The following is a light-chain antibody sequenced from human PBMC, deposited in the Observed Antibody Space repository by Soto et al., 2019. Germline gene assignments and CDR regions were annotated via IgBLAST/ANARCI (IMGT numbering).Light chain of an antibody. J-gene: IGKJ2*01. CDR3: QQYNNWPPHT. Sequence: EIVMTQSPATLSVSPGERATLSCRASQSVSSNLAWYQQKPGQAPRLLIYDASTRATDIPARFSGSGSGTEFTLTISSLQTEEFAVYYWQQYNNWPPHTFGQGTKLEIK. CDR1: QSVSSN. CDR2: DAS. V-gene: IGKV3-15*01.